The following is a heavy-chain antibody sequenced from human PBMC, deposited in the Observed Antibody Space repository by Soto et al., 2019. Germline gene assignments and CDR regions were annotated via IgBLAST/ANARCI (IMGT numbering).Heavy chain of an antibody. J-gene: IGHJ6*02. CDR1: GFTFSSYW. CDR3: ARGRITMVRGVPYYYYGMDV. CDR2: INSDGSST. Sequence: GGSLRLSCAASGFTFSSYWMHWVRQAPGKGLVWVSRINSDGSSTSYADSVKGRFTISRDNAKNTLYLQMNSLRAEDTAVYYCARGRITMVRGVPYYYYGMDVWGQGTTVTVSS. V-gene: IGHV3-74*01. D-gene: IGHD3-10*01.